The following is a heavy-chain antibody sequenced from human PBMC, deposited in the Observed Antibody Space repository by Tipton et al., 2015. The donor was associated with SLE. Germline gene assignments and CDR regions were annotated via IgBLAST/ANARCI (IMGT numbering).Heavy chain of an antibody. D-gene: IGHD6-19*01. CDR1: GFTFSSYE. J-gene: IGHJ4*02. CDR3: AAVSSALWDFGY. Sequence: LRLSCAASGFTFSSYEMNWVRQAPGKGLEWIGSIYHSGSTYYNPSLKSRVTISVDTSKNQFSLKLSSVTAADTAVYYCAAVSSALWDFGYWGQGTLVTVSS. V-gene: IGHV4-38-2*01. CDR2: IYHSGST.